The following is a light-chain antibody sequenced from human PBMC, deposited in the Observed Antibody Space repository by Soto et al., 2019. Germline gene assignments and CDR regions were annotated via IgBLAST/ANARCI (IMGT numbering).Light chain of an antibody. CDR2: RNN. CDR3: AAWDDTLSRVV. Sequence: QSVLNQPPSASGTPGQRVTISCSGSSSNIGINYVYWYQQLPGTATKLLIYRNNQRPSGVPERFSGSKSGTPASLAISGLRSEDEADYYCAAWDDTLSRVVFGGGTKVTVL. CDR1: SSNIGINY. J-gene: IGLJ2*01. V-gene: IGLV1-47*01.